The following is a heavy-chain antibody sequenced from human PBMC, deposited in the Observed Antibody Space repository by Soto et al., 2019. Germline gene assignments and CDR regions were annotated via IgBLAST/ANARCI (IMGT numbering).Heavy chain of an antibody. D-gene: IGHD1-26*01. J-gene: IGHJ6*02. CDR2: ISYDGSNK. V-gene: IGHV3-30-3*01. CDR1: GFTFSSYA. Sequence: GSLRLSCAASGFTFSSYAMHWVRQAPGKGLEWVAVISYDGSNKYYADSVKGRFTISRDNSKNTLYLQMNSLRAEDTAVYYCARGGSYDHYYGMDVWGQGTTVTVSS. CDR3: ARGGSYDHYYGMDV.